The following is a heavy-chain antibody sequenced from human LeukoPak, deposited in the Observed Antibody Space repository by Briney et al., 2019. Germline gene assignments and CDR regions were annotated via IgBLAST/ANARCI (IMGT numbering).Heavy chain of an antibody. V-gene: IGHV3-30*18. J-gene: IGHJ4*02. CDR2: ISYDGSNK. Sequence: PGRSLRLSCAASGFTFSSHGMHWVRPAPGKGLEGVAVISYDGSNKYYADSVKGRFTISRDNSKNTLYLQMNSLRAEDTAVYYCAKGENYDILTGYDYWGQGTLVTVSS. D-gene: IGHD3-9*01. CDR1: GFTFSSHG. CDR3: AKGENYDILTGYDY.